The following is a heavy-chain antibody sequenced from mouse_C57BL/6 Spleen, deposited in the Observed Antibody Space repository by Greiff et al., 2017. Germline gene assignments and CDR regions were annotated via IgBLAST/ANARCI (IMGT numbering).Heavy chain of an antibody. J-gene: IGHJ2*01. CDR2: IRLKSDNYAT. V-gene: IGHV6-3*01. D-gene: IGHD1-1*01. Sequence: EVHLVESGGGLVQPGGSMKLSCVASGFTFSNYWMNWVRQSPEKGLEWVAQIRLKSDNYATHYAESVKGRFTISRDDSNSSVYLQMNNLRAEDTGIYYCTRDTTVVAKGDYWGQGTTLTVSS. CDR1: GFTFSNYW. CDR3: TRDTTVVAKGDY.